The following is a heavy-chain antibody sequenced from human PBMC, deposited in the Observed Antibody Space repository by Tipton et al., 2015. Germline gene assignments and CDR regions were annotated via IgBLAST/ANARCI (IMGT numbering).Heavy chain of an antibody. D-gene: IGHD3-3*01. V-gene: IGHV4-34*01. Sequence: TLSLTCAVYVGSFSGYYWSWIRQAPGQGLEWIGEINHSGSTNYNPSLKSRVTMTVDTSKNQFSLKLNSVTAADTAVYYCARDGFAIFGMGVDPWGQGTLVTVSS. J-gene: IGHJ5*02. CDR2: INHSGST. CDR3: ARDGFAIFGMGVDP. CDR1: VGSFSGYY.